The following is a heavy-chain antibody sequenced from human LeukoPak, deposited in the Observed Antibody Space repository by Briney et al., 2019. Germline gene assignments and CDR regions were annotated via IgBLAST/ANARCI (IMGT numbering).Heavy chain of an antibody. V-gene: IGHV3-23*01. CDR2: ISDSGGST. D-gene: IGHD4-17*01. J-gene: IGHJ3*02. CDR3: AATVPAFDI. Sequence: GGSLRLSCAASGFTLSSYDLSWVRQAPGKGLEWVSGISDSGGSTSYADSVKGRFTISRDNSKNTLYLQMNSLRAEDTAVYYCAATVPAFDIWGQGTMVTVSS. CDR1: GFTLSSYD.